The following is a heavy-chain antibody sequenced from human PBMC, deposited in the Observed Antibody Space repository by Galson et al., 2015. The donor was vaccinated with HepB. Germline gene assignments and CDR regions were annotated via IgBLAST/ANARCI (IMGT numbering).Heavy chain of an antibody. CDR1: GYTFTDYG. V-gene: IGHV1-18*01. Sequence: SVKVSCKASGYTFTDYGISWVRQAPGQGLEWMGWTSVYNGDTKYAENLQGRVTMTTDTSTNTAYMELRSLTSDDTAVYYCTRDASISLTAEYFQYWGPGTLVIVSS. CDR3: TRDASISLTAEYFQY. J-gene: IGHJ1*01. D-gene: IGHD3-10*01. CDR2: TSVYNGDT.